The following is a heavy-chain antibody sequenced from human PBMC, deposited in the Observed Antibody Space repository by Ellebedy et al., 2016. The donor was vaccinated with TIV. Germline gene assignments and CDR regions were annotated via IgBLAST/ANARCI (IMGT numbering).Heavy chain of an antibody. CDR2: IYYSGST. CDR3: ARRAPGSGWQFDY. CDR1: GDSISSSSYY. D-gene: IGHD6-19*01. Sequence: SETLSLXXIVSGDSISSSSYYWGWIRQPPGKGLEWIGGIYYSGSTYYNPSLKSRVTISVDSSKNQFSLKLISVTAAGTAVYYCARRAPGSGWQFDYWGQGTLVTVSS. J-gene: IGHJ4*02. V-gene: IGHV4-39*01.